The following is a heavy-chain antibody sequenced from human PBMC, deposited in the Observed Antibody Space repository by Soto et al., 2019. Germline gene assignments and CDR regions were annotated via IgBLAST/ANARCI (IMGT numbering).Heavy chain of an antibody. J-gene: IGHJ6*03. CDR1: GFTFSSYW. Sequence: GGSLRLSCAASGFTFSSYWMSWVRQAPGKGLEWVANIKQDGSEKYYVDSVKGRFTISRDNAKNSLYLQMNSLRAEDTAVYYCARRYYDFWSGYYYYYYYYYMDVWGKGTTVTVSS. V-gene: IGHV3-7*01. CDR3: ARRYYDFWSGYYYYYYYYYMDV. CDR2: IKQDGSEK. D-gene: IGHD3-3*01.